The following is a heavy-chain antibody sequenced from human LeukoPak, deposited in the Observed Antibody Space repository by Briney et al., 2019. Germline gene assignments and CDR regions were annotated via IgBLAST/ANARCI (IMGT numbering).Heavy chain of an antibody. CDR3: ASFRWAVGFEY. J-gene: IGHJ4*02. V-gene: IGHV4-34*01. D-gene: IGHD2-15*01. Sequence: PSETLSLTCAVYGGSFSGYYWSYIRQTPGKGLEWIGEISHSGGTNYTPCLKSRLTISVDTSKNQFSLKLNSVTAADTAVYYCASFRWAVGFEYWDQGTLVTVSS. CDR2: ISHSGGT. CDR1: GGSFSGYY.